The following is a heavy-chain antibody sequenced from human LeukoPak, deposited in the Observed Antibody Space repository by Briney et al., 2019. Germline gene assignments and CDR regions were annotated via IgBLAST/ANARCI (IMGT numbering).Heavy chain of an antibody. J-gene: IGHJ6*02. CDR1: GFTFSSYS. Sequence: GGSLRLSCAASGFTFSSYSMSWVRQAPGKGLEWVSSISSSSSYIYYADSVKGRFTISRDNAKNSLYLQMNSVRAEDTAVYYCARDQGLEDNWNYGRHYYYYYGMDVWGQGTTVTVSS. V-gene: IGHV3-21*01. CDR3: ARDQGLEDNWNYGRHYYYYYGMDV. D-gene: IGHD1-7*01. CDR2: ISSSSSYI.